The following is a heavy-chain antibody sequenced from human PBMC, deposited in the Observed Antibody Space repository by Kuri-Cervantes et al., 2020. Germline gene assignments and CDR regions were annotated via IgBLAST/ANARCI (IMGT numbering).Heavy chain of an antibody. CDR1: GGTFSSYA. J-gene: IGHJ4*02. CDR2: IIPILNTP. CDR3: ARVGGDGYNSNFDY. D-gene: IGHD5-24*01. V-gene: IGHV1-69*06. Sequence: SVKVSCKASGGTFSSYAISWVRQAPGQGLEWMGGIIPILNTPIYAQTLQGRVTITADRSTNTAYMELSSLRYEDTAVYYCARVGGDGYNSNFDYWGQGTLVTVSS.